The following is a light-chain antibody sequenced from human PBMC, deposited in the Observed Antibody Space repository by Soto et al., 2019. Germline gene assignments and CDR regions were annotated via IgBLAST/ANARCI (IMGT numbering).Light chain of an antibody. V-gene: IGLV8-61*01. J-gene: IGLJ2*01. CDR2: NTN. CDR1: SGSVSTTYY. Sequence: QTVVTQEPSFSVSPGGTVTLSCGLNSGSVSTTYYPSWYQQTPGQAPRTLIYNTNTRSSGVPDRFSRSILENKAALTITGAQADDESDYDFLLYMGSGIVIFGGGTKLNVL. CDR3: LLYMGSGIVI.